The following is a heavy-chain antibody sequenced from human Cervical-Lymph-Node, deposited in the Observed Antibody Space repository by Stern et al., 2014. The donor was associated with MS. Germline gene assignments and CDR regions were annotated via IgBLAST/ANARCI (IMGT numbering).Heavy chain of an antibody. V-gene: IGHV3-33*01. CDR2: IWYDETDN. D-gene: IGHD3-22*01. CDR1: GFSFSRYG. J-gene: IGHJ4*02. Sequence: VQLEESGGGVVQPGRSLRLSCVASGFSFSRYGMHWVRQDPDRGLEWVAVIWYDETDNYYADSVKGRFTISRDDSKNTMYLQMNNVRVEDTAVYFCARSRLTDYDSSGFDYWGQGTLVTVSS. CDR3: ARSRLTDYDSSGFDY.